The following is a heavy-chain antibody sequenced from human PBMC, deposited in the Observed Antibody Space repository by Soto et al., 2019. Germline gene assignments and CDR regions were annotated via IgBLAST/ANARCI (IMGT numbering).Heavy chain of an antibody. V-gene: IGHV3-48*02. CDR3: ARDSVWKRGAFYI. Sequence: EVQLVESGGGLVQPGGSLRLSCAASGFTFSSYSMNWVRQAPGKGLEWVSCISSSSSTIYYADSVKGRFTISRDNARNSLDLQMNGLRDGDTAGYYCARDSVWKRGAFYILGQGTMGTVSS. CDR2: ISSSSSTI. J-gene: IGHJ3*02. CDR1: GFTFSSYS. D-gene: IGHD6-25*01.